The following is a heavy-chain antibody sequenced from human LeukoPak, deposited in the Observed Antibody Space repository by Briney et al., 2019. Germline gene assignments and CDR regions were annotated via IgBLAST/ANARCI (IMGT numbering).Heavy chain of an antibody. V-gene: IGHV3-21*04. CDR1: GFTFSSYS. Sequence: GGSLRLSCAASGFTFSSYSMNWVRQAPGKGLEWVSSISSSSSYIYYADSVKGRFTISRDNAKNSLYLQMNSLRAEDTAVYYCAKDLGQDIVVVVAAGIDFWGQGTLVTVSS. D-gene: IGHD2-15*01. J-gene: IGHJ4*02. CDR2: ISSSSSYI. CDR3: AKDLGQDIVVVVAAGIDF.